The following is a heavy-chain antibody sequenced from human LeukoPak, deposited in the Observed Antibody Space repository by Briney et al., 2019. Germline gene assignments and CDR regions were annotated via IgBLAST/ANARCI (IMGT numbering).Heavy chain of an antibody. CDR1: GFTFSSYA. CDR3: AIEYSGSFSPLPSYFDY. D-gene: IGHD1-26*01. CDR2: ISGSGGST. J-gene: IGHJ4*02. V-gene: IGHV3-23*01. Sequence: GGSLRLSCAASGFTFSSYAMSWVRQAPGKGLEWVSGISGSGGSTYYAESVKGRCTISRDNSKKTLYLQMNSLRADDTAVYYCAIEYSGSFSPLPSYFDYWGQGTLVSVSS.